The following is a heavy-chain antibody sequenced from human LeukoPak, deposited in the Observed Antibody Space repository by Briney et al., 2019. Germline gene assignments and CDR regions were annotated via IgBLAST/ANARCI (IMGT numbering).Heavy chain of an antibody. CDR3: ARISGGYSYGDDAFDI. CDR2: TYYRSKWYN. D-gene: IGHD5-18*01. V-gene: IGHV6-1*01. Sequence: SQTLSLTCAISGDSVSSNSAAWNWIRQSPSRGLEWLGRTYYRSKWYNDYAVSVKSRVTINPDTSKNQFSLQLNSVTPEDTAVYYCARISGGYSYGDDAFDIWGQGTMVTVSS. CDR1: GDSVSSNSAA. J-gene: IGHJ3*02.